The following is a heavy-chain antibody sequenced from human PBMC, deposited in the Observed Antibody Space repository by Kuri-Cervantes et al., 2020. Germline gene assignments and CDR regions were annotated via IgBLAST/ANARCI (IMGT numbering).Heavy chain of an antibody. CDR2: ISSSGSTI. D-gene: IGHD3-10*01. CDR3: ARMVRGFIMENGFDP. Sequence: GGSLRLSCAASGFTFSSYYMSWIRQAPGKGLEWVSYISSSGSTIYYADPVKGRFTISRDNAKNSLYLQMNSLRAEDTAVYYCARMVRGFIMENGFDPWGQGTLVTVSS. V-gene: IGHV3-11*01. CDR1: GFTFSSYY. J-gene: IGHJ5*02.